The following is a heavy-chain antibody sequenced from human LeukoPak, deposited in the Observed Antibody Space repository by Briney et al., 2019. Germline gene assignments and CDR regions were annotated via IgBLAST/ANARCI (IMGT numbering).Heavy chain of an antibody. CDR3: ASNYDILTGYYPDYYYYGMDV. J-gene: IGHJ6*02. V-gene: IGHV1-69*19. Sequence: SVKVSCKASGGTFSSYAISWVRQAPGQGLEWMGGIIPIFGTANYAQKFQGRVTITADESTSTAYMELSSLRSEDTAVYYCASNYDILTGYYPDYYYYGMDVWGQGTTVAVSS. D-gene: IGHD3-9*01. CDR2: IIPIFGTA. CDR1: GGTFSSYA.